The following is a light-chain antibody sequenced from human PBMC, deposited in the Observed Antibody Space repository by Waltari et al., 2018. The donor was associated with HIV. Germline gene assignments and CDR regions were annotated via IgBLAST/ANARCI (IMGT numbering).Light chain of an antibody. CDR2: RNN. V-gene: IGLV1-47*01. CDR3: ATWDDSLSGPV. J-gene: IGLJ3*02. CDR1: SSNIGNNY. Sequence: QSVLTQPPSASGTPGQRVTISCSGSSSNIGNNYVYLYQQLPGTAPKLLIYRNNQRPSGVPDRFSGSKSDTSASLAISGLRSEDEADYFCATWDDSLSGPVFGGGTKLTVL.